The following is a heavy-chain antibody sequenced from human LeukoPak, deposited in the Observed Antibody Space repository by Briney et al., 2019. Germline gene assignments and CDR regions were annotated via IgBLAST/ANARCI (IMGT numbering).Heavy chain of an antibody. V-gene: IGHV3-33*01. J-gene: IGHJ6*03. CDR1: GFTFSSYG. CDR2: IWYDGSNK. CDR3: AREMVAARPYYYYYMDV. D-gene: IGHD6-6*01. Sequence: PGGSLRLSCAASGFTFSSYGMHWVRQAPGKGLEWVAVIWYDGSNKYYADSVKGRFTISRDNSKNTLYLQMNSLRAEDTAVYYCAREMVAARPYYYYYMDVWGKGTTVTVSS.